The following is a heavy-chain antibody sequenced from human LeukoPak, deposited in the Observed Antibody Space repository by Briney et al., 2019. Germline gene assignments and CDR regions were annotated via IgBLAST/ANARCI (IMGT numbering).Heavy chain of an antibody. V-gene: IGHV3-21*01. J-gene: IGHJ4*02. CDR2: ISSSSSYI. CDR3: ARLGYCSGGSCATVDY. CDR1: GFTFSSYS. Sequence: GGSLRLSCAASGFTFSSYSMNWVRQAPGKGLEWVSSISSSSSYIYYADSVEGRFTISRDNAKNSLYLQMNSLRAEDTAVYYCARLGYCSGGSCATVDYWGQGTLVTVSS. D-gene: IGHD2-15*01.